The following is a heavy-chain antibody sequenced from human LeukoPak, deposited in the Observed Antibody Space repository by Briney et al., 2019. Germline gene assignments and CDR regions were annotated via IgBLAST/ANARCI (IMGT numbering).Heavy chain of an antibody. CDR3: GGSGSYYRLDY. V-gene: IGHV3-23*01. J-gene: IGHJ4*02. CDR1: GFTFSTYV. Sequence: GGSLRLSCAASGFTFSTYVMTWVRQAPGKGLEGVSAISGSGGSTYNADSVKGRFTFSRDNSKNTLYLQMNSLRAEDTAVYYCGGSGSYYRLDYWGQGTPVTVSS. CDR2: ISGSGGST. D-gene: IGHD3-10*01.